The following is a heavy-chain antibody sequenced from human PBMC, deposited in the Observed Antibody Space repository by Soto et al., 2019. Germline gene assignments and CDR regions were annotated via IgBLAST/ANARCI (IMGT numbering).Heavy chain of an antibody. CDR1: GGSISSGGYY. J-gene: IGHJ3*02. D-gene: IGHD3-22*01. CDR3: ARVSDSRGYNRTHDAFDI. Sequence: QVQLQESGPGLVKPSQTLSLTCTVSGGSISSGGYYWSWIRQHPGKGLEWIGYIYYSGSTYYNPSLKSRVTISVDTSKNRFSLKLSSVTAADTAVYYCARVSDSRGYNRTHDAFDIWGQGTMVTVSS. CDR2: IYYSGST. V-gene: IGHV4-31*03.